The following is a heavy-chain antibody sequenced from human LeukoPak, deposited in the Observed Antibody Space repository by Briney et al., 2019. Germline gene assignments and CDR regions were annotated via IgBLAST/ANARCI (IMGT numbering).Heavy chain of an antibody. J-gene: IGHJ4*02. D-gene: IGHD1-26*01. CDR3: ARATSWELHLFDY. CDR2: IWYDGSNK. CDR1: GFTFSSYA. V-gene: IGHV3-33*08. Sequence: GGSLRLSCVGSGFTFSSYAMTWVRQAPGKGLEWVAVIWYDGSNKYYADSVKGRFTISRDNSKNTLYLQMNSLRAEDTAVYYCARATSWELHLFDYWGQGTLVTVSS.